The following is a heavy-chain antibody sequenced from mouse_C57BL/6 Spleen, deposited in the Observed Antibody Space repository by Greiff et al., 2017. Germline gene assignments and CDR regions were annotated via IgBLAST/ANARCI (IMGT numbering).Heavy chain of an antibody. CDR3: ASYYGNYGYAMDY. CDR1: GFNIKNTN. CDR2: IDPANGNT. Sequence: VQLQQSVAELVRPGASVKLSCTASGFNIKNTNMHWVKQRPEQGLEWIGRIDPANGNTKYAPKFPGKATITADTSSNTAYLQLISRTAEDTAINYCASYYGNYGYAMDYWGQGTSVTGSS. J-gene: IGHJ4*01. D-gene: IGHD2-1*01. V-gene: IGHV14-3*01.